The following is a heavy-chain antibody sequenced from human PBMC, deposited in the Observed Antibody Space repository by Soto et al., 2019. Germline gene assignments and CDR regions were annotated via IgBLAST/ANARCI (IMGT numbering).Heavy chain of an antibody. D-gene: IGHD4-4*01. Sequence: GGSLRLSCAASEFAVSSNYLSWVRQAPGKGLEWVSGIYAGGATYYADSVKGRFTFSRDNSKNTVYLQMNSVRVEDTAVYYCARGSYRAFDFWGQGTLV. CDR3: ARGSYRAFDF. V-gene: IGHV3-53*01. J-gene: IGHJ4*02. CDR2: IYAGGAT. CDR1: EFAVSSNY.